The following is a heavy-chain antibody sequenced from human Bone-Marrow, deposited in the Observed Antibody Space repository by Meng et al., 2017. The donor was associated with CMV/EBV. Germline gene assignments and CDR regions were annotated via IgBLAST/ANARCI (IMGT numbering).Heavy chain of an antibody. V-gene: IGHV6-1*01. CDR2: TYFSSKWYY. CDR3: VRDRGGFVY. D-gene: IGHD3-16*01. Sequence: CASSGDSVCSNRAAWNWLRQSASRGLEWLGRTYFSSKWYYDYAVSVKSRITINPDTSKNQFSLQLNSVTPEDTAVYYCVRDRGGFVYWGQGTLVTVSS. J-gene: IGHJ4*02. CDR1: GDSVCSNRAA.